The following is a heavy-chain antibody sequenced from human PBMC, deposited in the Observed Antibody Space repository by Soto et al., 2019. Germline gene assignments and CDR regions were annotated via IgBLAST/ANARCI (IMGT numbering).Heavy chain of an antibody. V-gene: IGHV4-34*01. CDR3: ASSIAARPVDY. Sequence: SETLSLTCAVYGGSFSGYHWSWIRQPPGKGLEWIGEINHSGSTNYNPSLKSRVTISVDTSKNQFSLKLSSVTAADTAVYYCASSIAARPVDYWGQGTLVTVSS. J-gene: IGHJ4*02. CDR1: GGSFSGYH. D-gene: IGHD6-6*01. CDR2: INHSGST.